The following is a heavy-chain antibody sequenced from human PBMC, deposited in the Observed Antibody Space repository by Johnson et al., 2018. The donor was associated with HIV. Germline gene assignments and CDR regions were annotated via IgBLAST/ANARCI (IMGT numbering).Heavy chain of an antibody. Sequence: VQLVESGGGLVQPGGSLRLSCAASGFTFSSYAMGWVRQAPGKGLEWVSSITGGSTYYADSRKGSFTISRDNSKNTLYLQMNSLRAEDTAVYYRFDAFDIWGQGTMVTVSS. CDR1: GFTFSSYA. CDR2: ITGGST. V-gene: IGHV3-23*04. J-gene: IGHJ3*02. CDR3: FDAFDI.